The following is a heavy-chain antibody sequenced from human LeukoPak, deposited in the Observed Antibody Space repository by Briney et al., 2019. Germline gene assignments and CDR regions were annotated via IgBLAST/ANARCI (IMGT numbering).Heavy chain of an antibody. CDR2: IRYDGSNK. D-gene: IGHD2-2*01. V-gene: IGHV3-30*02. Sequence: GGSLRLSCAASGFTFSSYGMHWVRQAPGKGLEWVAFIRYDGSNKYYADSVKDRFTISRDNSKNTLYLQMNSLRAEDTAVYYCAKDRIVVVPAATEAMDYWGQGTLVTVSS. CDR1: GFTFSSYG. CDR3: AKDRIVVVPAATEAMDY. J-gene: IGHJ4*02.